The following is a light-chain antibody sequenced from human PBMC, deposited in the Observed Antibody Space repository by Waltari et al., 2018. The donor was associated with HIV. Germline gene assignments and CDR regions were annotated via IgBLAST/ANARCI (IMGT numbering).Light chain of an antibody. CDR2: SST. J-gene: IGLJ2*01. V-gene: IGLV7-43*01. CDR3: MLFFRSSYL. CDR1: TGPVNIGHY. Sequence: QAVVTQEPSVTVSPGGTVTLNCTSATGPVNIGHYANWFQPVPGQAPLPLFYSSTMRPSLTPESFSASRVDDRAALILSTVWPEDEALYYCMLFFRSSYLFGGGTKVTVL.